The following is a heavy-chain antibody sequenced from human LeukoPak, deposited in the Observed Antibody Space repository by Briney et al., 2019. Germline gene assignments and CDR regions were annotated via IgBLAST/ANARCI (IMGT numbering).Heavy chain of an antibody. CDR2: IIPIFGTA. Sequence: SVKVSCKASGGTFSSYAISWVRQAPGQGLEWMGGIIPIFGTANYAQKFQGRVTITADESTSTAYMELSSLRSEDTAVYYCARGDPTIFGVVIINYFDYWGQGTLVTVSS. D-gene: IGHD3-3*01. CDR3: ARGDPTIFGVVIINYFDY. CDR1: GGTFSSYA. J-gene: IGHJ4*02. V-gene: IGHV1-69*01.